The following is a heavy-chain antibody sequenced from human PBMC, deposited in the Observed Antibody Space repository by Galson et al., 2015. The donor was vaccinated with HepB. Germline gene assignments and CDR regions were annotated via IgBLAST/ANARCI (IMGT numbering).Heavy chain of an antibody. Sequence: VKVSCKASGYTFTSYAMHWVRQAPGQRLEWMGWINADNGNTKYSQKFQGRVTITRDTSASTAYVELSSLRSEDTAVYYCATTIAAAGRDYSYYYMDVWGKGTTVTVSS. V-gene: IGHV1-3*01. CDR3: ATTIAAAGRDYSYYYMDV. CDR1: GYTFTSYA. J-gene: IGHJ6*03. D-gene: IGHD6-13*01. CDR2: INADNGNT.